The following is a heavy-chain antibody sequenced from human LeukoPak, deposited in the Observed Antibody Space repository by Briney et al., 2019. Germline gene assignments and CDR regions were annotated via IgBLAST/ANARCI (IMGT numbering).Heavy chain of an antibody. D-gene: IGHD3-10*01. CDR1: GYTFTGYY. V-gene: IGHV1-2*02. CDR2: INPNSGGT. J-gene: IGHJ2*01. CDR3: ATMYYYGSGSYPWYFDL. Sequence: GASVKVSCKASGYTFTGYYMHWVRQAPGQGLEWMGWINPNSGGTNYAQKFQGRVTMTRDTSISTAYMELSSLRSEDTAVYYCATMYYYGSGSYPWYFDLWSRGTLVTVSS.